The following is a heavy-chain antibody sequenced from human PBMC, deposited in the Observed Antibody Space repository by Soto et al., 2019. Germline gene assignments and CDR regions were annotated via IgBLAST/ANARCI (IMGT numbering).Heavy chain of an antibody. CDR2: VYYSGST. V-gene: IGHV4-39*01. D-gene: IGHD1-26*01. J-gene: IGHJ5*02. Sequence: PSETLSLTCTVSGGSTTTSRYYWGWIRQPPGKGLEWIGSVYYSGSTYYNPSLKSRVTISLDRSTDQFSLNLSSVTATDTAVYFCVSSSYGGHFFEPWGQGTLVTVSS. CDR1: GGSTTTSRYY. CDR3: VSSSYGGHFFEP.